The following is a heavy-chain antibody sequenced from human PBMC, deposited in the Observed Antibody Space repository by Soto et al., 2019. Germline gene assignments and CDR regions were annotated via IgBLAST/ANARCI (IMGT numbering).Heavy chain of an antibody. Sequence: GGSLRLSCAASGFTFSSYWMSWVRQAPGKGLEWVANIKQDGSEKYYVDSVEGRFTISRDNAKNSLYLQMSSLRAEDTAVYYCARPPTAVAATGFGYFDLWGRGTLVTVSS. CDR2: IKQDGSEK. CDR1: GFTFSSYW. J-gene: IGHJ2*01. V-gene: IGHV3-7*01. CDR3: ARPPTAVAATGFGYFDL. D-gene: IGHD6-19*01.